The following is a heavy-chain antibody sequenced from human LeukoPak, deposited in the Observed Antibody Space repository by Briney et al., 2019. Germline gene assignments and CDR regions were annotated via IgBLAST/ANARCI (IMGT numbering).Heavy chain of an antibody. CDR3: AKDVSPSIVGATSYFDY. D-gene: IGHD1-26*01. J-gene: IGHJ4*02. CDR1: GFTFSSYA. CDR2: ISGSGGST. V-gene: IGHV3-23*01. Sequence: GGSLRLSCAASGFTFSSYAMSWVRQAPGKGLEWVSAISGSGGSTYYADSVKGRFTISRDNPKNTLYLQMNSLRAEDTAVYYCAKDVSPSIVGATSYFDYWGQGTLVTVSS.